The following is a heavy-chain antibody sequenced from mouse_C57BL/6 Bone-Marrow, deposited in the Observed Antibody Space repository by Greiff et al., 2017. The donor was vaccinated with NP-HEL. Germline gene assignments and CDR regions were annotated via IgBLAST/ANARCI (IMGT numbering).Heavy chain of an antibody. CDR1: GFTFSDYY. V-gene: IGHV5-16*01. D-gene: IGHD2-12*01. CDR2: INYDGSST. Sequence: EVQRVESEGGLVQPGSSMKLSCTASGFTFSDYYMAWVRQVPEKGLEWVATINYDGSSTYYLDSLKSRFIISRNNAKNILYLQISSLKSEDTATYYCARDTIVTASWFAYWGQGTLVTVSA. CDR3: ARDTIVTASWFAY. J-gene: IGHJ3*01.